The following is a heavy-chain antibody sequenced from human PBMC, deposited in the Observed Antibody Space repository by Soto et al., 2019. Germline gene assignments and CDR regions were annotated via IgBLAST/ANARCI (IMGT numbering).Heavy chain of an antibody. CDR2: VYSGGTT. V-gene: IGHV3-53*01. J-gene: IGHJ4*02. CDR3: ARAGSPFDSDSSGYWGFDY. D-gene: IGHD3-22*01. CDR1: GFAVSNNY. Sequence: GGSLRLSCVASGFAVSNNYMNWVRQAPGKGLEWVSVVYSGGTTYYADSVRGRFTVSRDDSKNTLFLQMSSLRAEDTAVYYCARAGSPFDSDSSGYWGFDYWGQGTLVTVSS.